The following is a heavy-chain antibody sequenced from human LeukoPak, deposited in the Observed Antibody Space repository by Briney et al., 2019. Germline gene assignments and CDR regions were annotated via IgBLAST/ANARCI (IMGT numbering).Heavy chain of an antibody. V-gene: IGHV3-7*01. CDR3: ARVSCTNGVCYGFDY. D-gene: IGHD2-8*01. CDR2: IKQDGSEK. CDR1: VFTFSRFW. Sequence: PGGSLRLSCAASVFTFSRFWIIWVRQAPGKGLEWVANIKQDGSEKYYVDSVKGRFTISRDNAKNSLYLQMNSLRGEDTAMFYCARVSCTNGVCYGFDYWGQGTLVTVSS. J-gene: IGHJ4*02.